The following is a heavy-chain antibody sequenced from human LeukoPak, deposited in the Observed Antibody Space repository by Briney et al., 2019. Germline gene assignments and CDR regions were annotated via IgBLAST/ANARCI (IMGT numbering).Heavy chain of an antibody. CDR2: INPAGGGT. V-gene: IGHV1-46*01. CDR3: ARSMTTVTTGAFDI. D-gene: IGHD4-17*01. CDR1: GYTFTSYH. J-gene: IGHJ3*02. Sequence: GASVKVSCKASGYTFTSYHLHWVRQVPGQGPEWMAVINPAGGGTIYAQKFQGRVTVTRDTSTSTVYMELSSLRSEDTAVYYCARSMTTVTTGAFDIWGQGTMVTVSS.